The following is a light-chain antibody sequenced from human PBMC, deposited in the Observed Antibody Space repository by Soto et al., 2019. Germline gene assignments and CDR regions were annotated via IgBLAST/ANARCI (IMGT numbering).Light chain of an antibody. V-gene: IGKV3-15*01. CDR3: QRYKSPST. Sequence: IITCRASQSVSSNLAWYQQKPGQAPRLLIYGASTRATGIPARFSGSGSGTEFTLHISSLRCDGIAVDQRQRYKSPSTFRLGTRV. CDR2: GAS. CDR1: QSVSSN. J-gene: IGKJ1*01.